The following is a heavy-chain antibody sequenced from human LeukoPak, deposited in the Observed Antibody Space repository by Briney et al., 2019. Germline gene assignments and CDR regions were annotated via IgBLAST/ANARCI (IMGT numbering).Heavy chain of an antibody. CDR1: GFTFSSYA. Sequence: GGSLRLSCAASGFTFSSYAMSWVRQAPGKGLEWVSAISGSGGSTYYAGSVKGRFTISRDNSKNTLYLQMNSLRAEDTAVYYCAKGTPTYYDILTGHPRGNYFDYWGQGTLVTVSS. CDR3: AKGTPTYYDILTGHPRGNYFDY. J-gene: IGHJ4*02. CDR2: ISGSGGST. V-gene: IGHV3-23*01. D-gene: IGHD3-9*01.